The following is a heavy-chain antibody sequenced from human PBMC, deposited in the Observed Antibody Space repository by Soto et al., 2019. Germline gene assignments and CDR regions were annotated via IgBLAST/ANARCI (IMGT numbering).Heavy chain of an antibody. D-gene: IGHD2-21*02. CDR3: VFPSGGCGSDVCYAALFDY. J-gene: IGHJ4*02. V-gene: IGHV3-23*01. CDR2: ISGSGGST. CDR1: GFAFSSRA. Sequence: EVQLLESGGGLVQPGGSLRLSCAASGFAFSSRAMGWVRQAPGMGPEWVSGISGSGGSTYYADSVKGRFTISRDNSKDTLYLQVNSLRAEDTAVYYCVFPSGGCGSDVCYAALFDYWGQGALVTVSS.